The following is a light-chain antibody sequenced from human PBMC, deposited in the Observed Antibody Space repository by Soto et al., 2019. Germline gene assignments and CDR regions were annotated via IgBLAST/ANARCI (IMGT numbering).Light chain of an antibody. CDR3: LQEYKFPLT. V-gene: IGKV1-6*01. J-gene: IGKJ1*01. CDR2: AAS. CDR1: QAIRNE. Sequence: AIEMTQSPSSLSASVGDRVTLTCRASQAIRNELGWYQRRTGKPPKLLIYAASTVQPNLPSRVSGSGSGTNVPITISSLQPEDFVYYYCLQEYKFPLTFGQGTKVEIK.